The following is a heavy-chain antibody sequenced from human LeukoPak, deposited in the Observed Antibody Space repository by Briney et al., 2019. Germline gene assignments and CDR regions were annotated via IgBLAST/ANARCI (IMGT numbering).Heavy chain of an antibody. D-gene: IGHD3-3*01. J-gene: IGHJ5*02. Sequence: PGGSLRLSCAASGFTFSSYGMHWVRQAPGKGLEWVAVISYDGSNKYYADSVKGRFTISRDNSKNTLYLQMNSLRAEDTAVYYCAKDAYWKYYDFWSGYSEGNWFDPWGQGTLVTVSS. CDR3: AKDAYWKYYDFWSGYSEGNWFDP. CDR1: GFTFSSYG. V-gene: IGHV3-30*18. CDR2: ISYDGSNK.